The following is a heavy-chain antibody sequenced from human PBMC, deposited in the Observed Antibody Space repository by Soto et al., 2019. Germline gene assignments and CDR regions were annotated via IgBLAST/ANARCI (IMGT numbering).Heavy chain of an antibody. CDR2: ISYDGSNK. J-gene: IGHJ4*02. CDR1: GFTFSSYA. D-gene: IGHD4-17*01. CDR3: ARDFLDDYGDFGGDY. Sequence: QVQLVESGGGVVQPGRSLRLSCAASGFTFSSYAMHWVRQAPGKGLAWVAVISYDGSNKYYADSVKGRFTISRDNSKNTLYLQMNSLRAEDTAVYYCARDFLDDYGDFGGDYWGQGTLVTVSS. V-gene: IGHV3-30-3*01.